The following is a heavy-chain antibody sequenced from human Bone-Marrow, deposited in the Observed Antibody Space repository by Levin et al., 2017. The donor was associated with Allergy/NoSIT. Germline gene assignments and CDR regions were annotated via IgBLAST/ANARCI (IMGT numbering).Heavy chain of an antibody. CDR1: GFTFSDYS. V-gene: IGHV3-21*01. D-gene: IGHD6-13*01. Sequence: GGSLRLSCIGSGFTFSDYSMNWVRQAPGKGLEWVASISSATTYIFYADSVKGRFTVSRDNSKNSLSLQMNRLRAEDTAVYYCARPLGAYSSSYWVFGLWGRGTLVSVSS. CDR2: ISSATTYI. J-gene: IGHJ2*01. CDR3: ARPLGAYSSSYWVFGL.